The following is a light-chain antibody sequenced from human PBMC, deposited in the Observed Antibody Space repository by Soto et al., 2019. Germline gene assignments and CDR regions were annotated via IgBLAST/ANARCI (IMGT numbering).Light chain of an antibody. CDR3: SSYGGTNSLKV. Sequence: QSVLTQPPSASGSPGQSVTISCTGTSSDVGGYNYVSWYQQHPGKAPKVMMYEVSKRPSGVPDRFSGSKSGNTASLTVSGLPAEAEADYHCSSYGGTNSLKVFGGGTKLTVL. CDR2: EVS. V-gene: IGLV2-8*01. J-gene: IGLJ2*01. CDR1: SSDVGGYNY.